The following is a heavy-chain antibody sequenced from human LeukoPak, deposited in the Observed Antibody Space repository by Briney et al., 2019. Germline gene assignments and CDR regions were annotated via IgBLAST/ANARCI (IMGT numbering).Heavy chain of an antibody. D-gene: IGHD3-10*01. CDR1: GYTFTSYY. CDR2: INPSGGST. V-gene: IGHV1-46*01. CDR3: ATRGGVPYYYGSEPRGYFDY. J-gene: IGHJ4*02. Sequence: ASVKVSCKASGYTFTSYYMHWVRQAPGQGLEWMGIINPSGGSTSYAQKFQGRVTMTRDMSTSTVYMELSSLRSEDTAVYYCATRGGVPYYYGSEPRGYFDYRGQGTLVTVSS.